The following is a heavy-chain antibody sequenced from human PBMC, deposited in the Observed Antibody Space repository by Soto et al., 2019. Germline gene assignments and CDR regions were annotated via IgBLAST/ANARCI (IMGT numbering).Heavy chain of an antibody. Sequence: PSETLSLTCTVSGISIDNYYCSWIRQSAGKGLEWIGRIYSSGTTNYNPPLKSRVTMSVDMSKSQFSLNVRSVTAADTAVYYCVRDVGGSGWFAPWGQGTLVTVSS. CDR2: IYSSGTT. CDR3: VRDVGGSGWFAP. CDR1: GISIDNYY. J-gene: IGHJ5*02. V-gene: IGHV4-4*07.